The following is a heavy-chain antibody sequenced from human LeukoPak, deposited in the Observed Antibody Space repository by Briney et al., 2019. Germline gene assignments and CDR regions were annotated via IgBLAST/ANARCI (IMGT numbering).Heavy chain of an antibody. CDR2: IYYSGST. Sequence: SETLSLTCTVSGGSISSHYWNWIRRPPGKGLEWIGYIYYSGSTNCNPSLKSRVTISVDTSKNQFSLKLSSVTAADTAVYYCAARKLGVYYPFDYWGQGTLVTVSS. CDR3: AARKLGVYYPFDY. D-gene: IGHD3-10*01. V-gene: IGHV4-59*11. CDR1: GGSISSHY. J-gene: IGHJ4*02.